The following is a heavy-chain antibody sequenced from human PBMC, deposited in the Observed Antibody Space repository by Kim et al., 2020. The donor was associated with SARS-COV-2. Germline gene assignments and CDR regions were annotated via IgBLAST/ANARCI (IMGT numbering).Heavy chain of an antibody. J-gene: IGHJ4*02. V-gene: IGHV3-23*01. D-gene: IGHD3-9*01. Sequence: GGSLRLSCAASGFTFSSYAMSWVRQAPGKGLEWVAAISGSGSSTYYADSVKGRFTISRDNSKNTLYLQMNSLRAEDTAVYYCAKEGRYFDWFHRGYWGQGTLVTVSS. CDR3: AKEGRYFDWFHRGY. CDR1: GFTFSSYA. CDR2: ISGSGSST.